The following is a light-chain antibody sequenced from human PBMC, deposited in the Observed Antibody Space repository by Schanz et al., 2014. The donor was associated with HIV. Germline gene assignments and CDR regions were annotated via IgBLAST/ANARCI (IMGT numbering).Light chain of an antibody. CDR1: SSDVGGHNY. Sequence: QSALTQTASVSGSPGQSITISCTGTSSDVGGHNYVSWYQQHPGKAPKLMIYDVNNRPSGVPDRFSGSKSGTSVSLAITGLQAEDEADYYCLSYDKSPSGPYVFGTGTKLTVL. V-gene: IGLV2-14*01. J-gene: IGLJ1*01. CDR3: LSYDKSPSGPYV. CDR2: DVN.